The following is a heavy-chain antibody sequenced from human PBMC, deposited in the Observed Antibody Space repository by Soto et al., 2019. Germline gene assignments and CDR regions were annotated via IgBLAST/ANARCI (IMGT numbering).Heavy chain of an antibody. D-gene: IGHD6-19*01. CDR3: ASSSGWPFFDY. Sequence: PSETLSLTCTVSGGSISSYYWSWIRQPPGKGLEWIGYIYYSGSTNYNPSLKSRVTISVDTSKNQFSLKLSSVTAADTAVYYCASSSGWPFFDYWGQGTLVTVSS. CDR2: IYYSGST. V-gene: IGHV4-59*01. CDR1: GGSISSYY. J-gene: IGHJ4*02.